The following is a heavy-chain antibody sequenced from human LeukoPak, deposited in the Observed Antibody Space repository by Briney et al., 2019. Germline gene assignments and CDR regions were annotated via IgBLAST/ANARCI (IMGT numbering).Heavy chain of an antibody. Sequence: SETLSLTCTVSGGSISSYYWSWIRQPPGKGLEWIGYVSYSGSTNYNPSPKSRVTISVDTSKNQFSLKLSSVTAADTAVYYCARLYCSSTSCPLVPIDNGMDVWGQGTTVTVSS. J-gene: IGHJ6*02. CDR3: ARLYCSSTSCPLVPIDNGMDV. CDR2: VSYSGST. V-gene: IGHV4-59*08. CDR1: GGSISSYY. D-gene: IGHD2-2*01.